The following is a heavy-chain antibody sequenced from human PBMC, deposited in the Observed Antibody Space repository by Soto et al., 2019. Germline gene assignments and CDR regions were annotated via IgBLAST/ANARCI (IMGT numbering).Heavy chain of an antibody. V-gene: IGHV4-59*01. CDR2: IYYSGST. CDR3: ARGQVVAAQH. J-gene: IGHJ4*02. CDR1: CGSISSYY. Sequence: SETLSLTCTVSCGSISSYYWSWIRQPPGKGLEWIGYIYYSGSTNYNPSLKSRVTISVDTSKNQFSLKLSSVTAADTAVYYCARGQVVAAQHWGQGTLVTVSS. D-gene: IGHD2-15*01.